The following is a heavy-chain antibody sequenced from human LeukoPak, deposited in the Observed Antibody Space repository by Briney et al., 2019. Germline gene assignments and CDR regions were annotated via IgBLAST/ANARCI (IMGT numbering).Heavy chain of an antibody. Sequence: SETLSLTCTVSGGSISSYYWSWIRQPPGKGLEWIGYIYYSGSTNYNPSLKSRVTISVDTSKNQFSLKLSSVTAADTAVCYCARVYYDFWSGYYYYYYYMDVWGKGTTVTVSS. CDR3: ARVYYDFWSGYYYYYYYMDV. D-gene: IGHD3-3*01. CDR2: IYYSGST. J-gene: IGHJ6*03. V-gene: IGHV4-59*01. CDR1: GGSISSYY.